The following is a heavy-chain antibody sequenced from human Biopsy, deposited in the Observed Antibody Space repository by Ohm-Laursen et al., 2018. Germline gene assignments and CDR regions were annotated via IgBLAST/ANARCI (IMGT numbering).Heavy chain of an antibody. J-gene: IGHJ3*01. CDR3: ASVVLGPTNDAFDL. CDR1: GGDINNYY. Sequence: PGTLSLTCNVSGGDINNYYWRWIRQPAGKGLEWIGRIYPGGSTNYNPSLKSRVTMSVDTSKKQLSRRLRSVTAADTAMYYCASVVLGPTNDAFDLWGQGTMVGVSS. CDR2: IYPGGST. V-gene: IGHV4-4*07. D-gene: IGHD3-22*01.